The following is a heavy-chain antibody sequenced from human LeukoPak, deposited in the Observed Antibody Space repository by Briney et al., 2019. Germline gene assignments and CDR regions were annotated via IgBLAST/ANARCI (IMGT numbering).Heavy chain of an antibody. CDR2: ISGSGGST. CDR3: ARRPLGAAAVY. CDR1: GFTFSSYA. D-gene: IGHD6-13*01. V-gene: IGHV3-23*01. Sequence: GGSLRLSCAASGFTFSSYAMSWVRQAPGKGLEWVSAISGSGGSTYYADSVKGRFTISRDNSKNTLYLQINSLRAEDTAVYYCARRPLGAAAVYWGQGTLVTVSS. J-gene: IGHJ4*02.